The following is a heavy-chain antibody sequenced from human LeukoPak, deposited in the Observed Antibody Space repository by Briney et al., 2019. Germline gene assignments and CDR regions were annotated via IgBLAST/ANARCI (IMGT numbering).Heavy chain of an antibody. CDR2: IFDSGST. V-gene: IGHV4-59*02. Sequence: SETLSLTCTVSGGSVSNYYWSWIRQPPGKGLECLGYIFDSGSTNYNPSLKSRVIISLDTSKNQFSLKLSSVTAADTAVYYCARGHYGSGSPPGDWFDSWGQGTLVTVSS. J-gene: IGHJ5*01. CDR1: GGSVSNYY. D-gene: IGHD3-10*01. CDR3: ARGHYGSGSPPGDWFDS.